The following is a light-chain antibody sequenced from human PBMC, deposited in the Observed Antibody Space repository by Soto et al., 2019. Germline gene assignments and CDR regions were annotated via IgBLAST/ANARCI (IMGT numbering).Light chain of an antibody. CDR3: QQVNSFPLT. V-gene: IGKV1-9*01. Sequence: DIQLTQSPSFLSASVGDRVTITCRASQDISSYLAWYQQKPGKAPKLLIYGASTLQSGVSSRFSGSGSGTEFTFTISSLQPEDFATYSCQQVNSFPLTFGGGTKVDIK. CDR1: QDISSY. J-gene: IGKJ4*01. CDR2: GAS.